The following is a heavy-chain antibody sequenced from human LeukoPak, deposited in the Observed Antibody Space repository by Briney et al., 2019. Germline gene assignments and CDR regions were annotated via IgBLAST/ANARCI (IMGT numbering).Heavy chain of an antibody. CDR2: IFYSGST. V-gene: IGHV4-39*01. D-gene: IGHD4-17*01. Sequence: PSETLSLTCTVSGGSISSSGYSWGWIRQPPGKGLEWIASIFYSGSTHYNPSLKSRVTISVDTSKNQFSLKLSSVTAADTAVYYCARHPLYGDYYTYFDPWGQGTLVTVSS. CDR3: ARHPLYGDYYTYFDP. CDR1: GGSISSSGYS. J-gene: IGHJ5*02.